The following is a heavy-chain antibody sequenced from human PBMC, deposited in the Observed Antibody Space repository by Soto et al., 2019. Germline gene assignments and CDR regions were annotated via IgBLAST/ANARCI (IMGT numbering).Heavy chain of an antibody. J-gene: IGHJ3*02. D-gene: IGHD6-19*01. V-gene: IGHV4-59*08. Sequence: SETLSLTCTVSGGSISSYYWSWIRQPPGKGLEWIGYIYYSGSTNYNPSLKSRVTISVDTSKNQFSLKLSSVTADDTAVYYCARQGSSGWFFGDAFDIWGQGTMVTVSS. CDR2: IYYSGST. CDR1: GGSISSYY. CDR3: ARQGSSGWFFGDAFDI.